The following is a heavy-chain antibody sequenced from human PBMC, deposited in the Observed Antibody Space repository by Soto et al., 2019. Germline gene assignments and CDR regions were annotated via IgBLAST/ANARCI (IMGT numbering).Heavy chain of an antibody. V-gene: IGHV1-18*01. CDR1: GYTFTTYG. D-gene: IGHD5-18*01. CDR2: ISGYNGQT. J-gene: IGHJ6*02. Sequence: QIQLVQSGPEVKKPGASLKVSCKASGYTFTTYGISWVRQAPGQGLEWMGWISGYNGQTNYAQKYRGRVTITTDTSTGTAYMEMRSLRSDDTATYYCARDGRKELWVEGLNAMDVWGQGTTVTVSS. CDR3: ARDGRKELWVEGLNAMDV.